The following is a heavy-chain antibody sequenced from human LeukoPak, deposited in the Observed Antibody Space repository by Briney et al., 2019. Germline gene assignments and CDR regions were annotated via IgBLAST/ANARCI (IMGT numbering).Heavy chain of an antibody. Sequence: PSETLSLTCAVYGGSFSGYYWSWIRQPPGKGLEWIGEINHSGSTNYNPSLKSRVTISVDTSKNQFSLKPSSVTAADTAVYYCARGPYCSGGSCSVAFDYWGQGTLVTVSS. J-gene: IGHJ4*02. D-gene: IGHD2-15*01. CDR3: ARGPYCSGGSCSVAFDY. CDR2: INHSGST. CDR1: GGSFSGYY. V-gene: IGHV4-34*01.